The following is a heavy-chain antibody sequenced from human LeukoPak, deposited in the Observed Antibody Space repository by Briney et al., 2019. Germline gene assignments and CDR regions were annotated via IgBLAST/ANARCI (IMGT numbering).Heavy chain of an antibody. CDR3: ARLQAYYYDSSGYYHDY. J-gene: IGHJ4*02. CDR2: INHSGST. Sequence: SETLSLTCAVYGGSFSGYYWSWIRQPPGKGLEWIGEINHSGSTNYNPSLKSRVTISVDTSKNQFSLKLSSVTAADTAVYYCARLQAYYYDSSGYYHDYWGQGTLVTVSS. D-gene: IGHD3-22*01. V-gene: IGHV4-34*01. CDR1: GGSFSGYY.